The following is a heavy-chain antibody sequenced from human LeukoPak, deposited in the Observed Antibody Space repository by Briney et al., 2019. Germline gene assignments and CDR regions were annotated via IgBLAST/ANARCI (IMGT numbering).Heavy chain of an antibody. CDR3: ARELGDSSGYYYY. D-gene: IGHD3-22*01. Sequence: AGGSLRLSCAASGFTFSSYSMNWVRQAPGKGLEWVSSISSSSSYIYYADSVKGRFTISRDNAKNSLYLQMNSLRAEDTAVYYCARELGDSSGYYYYWGQGTLVTVSS. CDR2: ISSSSSYI. V-gene: IGHV3-21*01. CDR1: GFTFSSYS. J-gene: IGHJ4*02.